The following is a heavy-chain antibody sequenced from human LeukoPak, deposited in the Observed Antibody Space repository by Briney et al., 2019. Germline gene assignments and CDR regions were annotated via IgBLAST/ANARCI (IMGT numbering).Heavy chain of an antibody. Sequence: LSLTCTVSGGSISSSSYYWGWIRQAPGKGLEWVSYISSSGSTIYYADSVKGRFTISRDNAKNSLYLQMNSLRAEDTALYYCAKETGGRDGYNLEFDYWGQGTLVTVSS. J-gene: IGHJ4*02. CDR1: GGSISSSSYY. CDR3: AKETGGRDGYNLEFDY. CDR2: ISSSGSTI. V-gene: IGHV3-11*01. D-gene: IGHD5-24*01.